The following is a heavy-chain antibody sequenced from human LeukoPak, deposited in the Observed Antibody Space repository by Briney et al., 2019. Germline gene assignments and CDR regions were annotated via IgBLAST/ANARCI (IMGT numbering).Heavy chain of an antibody. CDR3: ARGHYDSSGYYRAFDY. CDR2: IYPGDSDT. CDR1: GYSFTSYW. Sequence: GESLKISCKGSGYSFTSYWIGWVRQMPGKGLEWMGIIYPGDSDTRYSPSFQGQVTISADKSISTAYLQWSGLKASDTAMYYCARGHYDSSGYYRAFDYWGQGTLVTVSS. V-gene: IGHV5-51*01. J-gene: IGHJ4*02. D-gene: IGHD3-22*01.